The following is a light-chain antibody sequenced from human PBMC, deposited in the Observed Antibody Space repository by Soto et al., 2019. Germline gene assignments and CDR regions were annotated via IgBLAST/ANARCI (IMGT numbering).Light chain of an antibody. CDR1: QSVTGSY. CDR3: QQYGSSPPT. Sequence: EIVLTQSPGTLSLSPGERVTLSCRASQSVTGSYLAWYQQRPGQAPRLLIYGASSRATGIPDRFSGSGSGTDFTLTISRLEPEDFEVYGCQQYGSSPPTFGQGTKVEMK. CDR2: GAS. J-gene: IGKJ1*01. V-gene: IGKV3-20*01.